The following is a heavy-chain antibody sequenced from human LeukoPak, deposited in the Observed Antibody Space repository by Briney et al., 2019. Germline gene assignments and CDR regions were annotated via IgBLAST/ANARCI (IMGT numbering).Heavy chain of an antibody. J-gene: IGHJ6*03. CDR1: GFTFSSYW. CDR2: IKQDGSGK. CDR3: ARAKQPYSSGWYGALYYYYYYMDV. V-gene: IGHV3-7*01. Sequence: GGSLRLSCAASGFTFSSYWMSWVRQAPGKGLEWVANIKQDGSGKYYVDSVKGRFTISRDNAKNSLYLQMNSLRAEDTAVYYCARAKQPYSSGWYGALYYYYYYMDVWGKGTTVTVSS. D-gene: IGHD6-19*01.